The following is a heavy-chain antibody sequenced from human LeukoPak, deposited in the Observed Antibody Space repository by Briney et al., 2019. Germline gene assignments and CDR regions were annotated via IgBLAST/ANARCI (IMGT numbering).Heavy chain of an antibody. CDR3: ARDLLVGGSFFDY. CDR1: GGSLTICY. CDR2: VYTTGTT. J-gene: IGHJ4*02. Sequence: PSETLSLTCSVSGGSLTICYWSWIRQSAGKGLEWIGRVYTTGTTNYNPSLKSRVTMSLDTSTNRFSLQLSSVTAADTAVYYCARDLLVGGSFFDYWGQGFLVTVSS. V-gene: IGHV4-4*07. D-gene: IGHD1-26*01.